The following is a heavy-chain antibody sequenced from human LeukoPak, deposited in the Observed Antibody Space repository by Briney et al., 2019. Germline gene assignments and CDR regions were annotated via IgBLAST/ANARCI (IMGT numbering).Heavy chain of an antibody. J-gene: IGHJ4*02. V-gene: IGHV4-34*01. D-gene: IGHD1-20*01. CDR1: GLSFSGYY. CDR3: ARAYNFIN. CDR2: INHSGST. Sequence: SETLSLTCAASGLSFSGYYWSWIRQPPGKGLEWIGEINHSGSTNYNPSLKSRVTISVDTSKNQFSLKLSSVTAADTAVYYCARAYNFINWGQGTLVTVSS.